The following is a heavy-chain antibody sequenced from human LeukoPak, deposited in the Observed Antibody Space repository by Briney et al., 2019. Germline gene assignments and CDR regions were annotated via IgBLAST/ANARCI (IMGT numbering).Heavy chain of an antibody. CDR2: INPNSGGT. CDR3: ARVEQQLHYYYYMDV. V-gene: IGHV1-2*02. D-gene: IGHD6-13*01. J-gene: IGHJ6*03. Sequence: VASVKVSCKASGYTFTGYYMHWVRQAPGQGLEWMGWINPNSGGTNYAQKFQGRVTMTRDTSISTAYMELSRLRSDDTAVYYCARVEQQLHYYYYMDVWGKGTTVTVSS. CDR1: GYTFTGYY.